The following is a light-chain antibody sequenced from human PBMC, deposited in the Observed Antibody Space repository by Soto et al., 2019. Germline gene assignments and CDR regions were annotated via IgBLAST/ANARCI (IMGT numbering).Light chain of an antibody. CDR2: GVS. Sequence: EILTTQSPSTLSVSPGERATLSCRASQSVSSNLAWYQQKPGQAPRLLIYGVSTRATDIPARFSGSGSGTEFTLTISSLQSEDFAVYYCQQYNNWPETFGQGTMVDIK. V-gene: IGKV3-15*01. CDR3: QQYNNWPET. J-gene: IGKJ1*01. CDR1: QSVSSN.